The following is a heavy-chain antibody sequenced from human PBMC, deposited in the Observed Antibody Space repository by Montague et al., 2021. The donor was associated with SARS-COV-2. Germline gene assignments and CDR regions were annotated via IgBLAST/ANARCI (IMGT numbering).Heavy chain of an antibody. D-gene: IGHD2-15*01. CDR1: GGSISSYY. V-gene: IGHV4-59*01. Sequence: SETLSLTCTVSGGSISSYYWCWIRQPPGKGLEWIGYLYYSGSTNXNPSLKSRVTISVDTSKNQFSLKLNSVTAAATAVYYCARYPLGCCSGYCMDVWGQGTTVTVSS. J-gene: IGHJ6*02. CDR3: ARYPLGCCSGYCMDV. CDR2: LYYSGST.